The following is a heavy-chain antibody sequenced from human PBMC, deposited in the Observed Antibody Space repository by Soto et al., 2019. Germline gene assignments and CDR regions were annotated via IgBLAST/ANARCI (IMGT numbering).Heavy chain of an antibody. D-gene: IGHD3-10*01. CDR2: FDPEDGET. CDR1: GYTLTELS. Sequence: ASVKVSCKVSGYTLTELSMHWVRQAPGKGLEWMGGFDPEDGETVYAQKFQGRVTMTEDTSTDTAYMELSSLRSEDTAVYYCATSRMVRGVLEWFDPWGQGTLVTVSS. J-gene: IGHJ5*02. V-gene: IGHV1-24*01. CDR3: ATSRMVRGVLEWFDP.